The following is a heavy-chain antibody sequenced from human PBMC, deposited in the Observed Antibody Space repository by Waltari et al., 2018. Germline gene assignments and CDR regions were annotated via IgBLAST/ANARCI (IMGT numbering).Heavy chain of an antibody. CDR1: GYSFTSYW. J-gene: IGHJ3*02. Sequence: EVQLVQSGAEVKKPGESLKISCKGSGYSFTSYWIGWVRQMPGKGLEWMGIIYPGYSDTRYSPSFQGQVTISADKSISTAYLQWSSPKASDTAMYYCARRALAAAGTGAFDIWGQGTMVTVSS. D-gene: IGHD6-13*01. V-gene: IGHV5-51*03. CDR3: ARRALAAAGTGAFDI. CDR2: IYPGYSDT.